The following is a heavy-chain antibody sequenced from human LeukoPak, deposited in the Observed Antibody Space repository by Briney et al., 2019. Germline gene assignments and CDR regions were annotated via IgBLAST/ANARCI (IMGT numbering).Heavy chain of an antibody. V-gene: IGHV3-23*01. Sequence: PGGSLRLSCAASGFTFSSYAMSWVRQAPGKGLEWVSAISGSGGSTYYADSVKGRFTISRDNSKNTLYLQMNSLRAEDTAVYYCAKDRTYYGSGSCLKKESVSDYWGQGTLVTVSS. CDR3: AKDRTYYGSGSCLKKESVSDY. CDR2: ISGSGGST. J-gene: IGHJ4*02. D-gene: IGHD3-10*01. CDR1: GFTFSSYA.